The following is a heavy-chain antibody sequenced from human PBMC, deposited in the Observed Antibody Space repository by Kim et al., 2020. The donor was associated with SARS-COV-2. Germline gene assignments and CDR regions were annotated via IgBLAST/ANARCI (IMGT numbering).Heavy chain of an antibody. V-gene: IGHV1-69*13. D-gene: IGHD4-17*01. CDR3: AGSRYGDYEGLLRPFDY. J-gene: IGHJ4*02. CDR1: GGTFSSYA. CDR2: IIPIFGTA. Sequence: SVKVSCKASGGTFSSYAISWVRQAPGQGLEWMGGIIPIFGTANYAQKFQGRVTITADESTSTAYMELSSLRSEDTAVYYCAGSRYGDYEGLLRPFDYWGQGTLVTVSS.